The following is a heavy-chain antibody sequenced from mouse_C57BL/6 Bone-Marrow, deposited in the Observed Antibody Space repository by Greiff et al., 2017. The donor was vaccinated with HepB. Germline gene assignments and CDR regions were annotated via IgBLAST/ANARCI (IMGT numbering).Heavy chain of an antibody. D-gene: IGHD1-1*01. CDR2: IYPGGGYT. CDR1: GYTFTNYW. Sequence: VKLQESGAELVRPGTSVKMSCKASGYTFTNYWIGWAKQRPGHGLEWIGDIYPGGGYTNYNEKFKGKATLTADKSSSTAYMQFSSLTSEDSAIYYCARSHYYGSSWFAYWGQGTLVTVSA. J-gene: IGHJ3*01. CDR3: ARSHYYGSSWFAY. V-gene: IGHV1-63*01.